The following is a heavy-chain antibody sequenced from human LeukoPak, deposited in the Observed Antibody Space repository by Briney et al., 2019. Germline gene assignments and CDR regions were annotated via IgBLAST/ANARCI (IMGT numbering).Heavy chain of an antibody. J-gene: IGHJ3*01. D-gene: IGHD3-9*01. V-gene: IGHV1-18*01. CDR2: ISPYNDKT. CDR1: GYAFTKYG. CDR3: ASGNTYYNTFIGQDALDL. Sequence: ASVKVSCKTSGYAFTKYGITWVRQAPGQGLELIGWISPYNDKTKYIQKLQDRVSMTTDTSSTTAYMELRSLRSDDKGVYYCASGNTYYNTFIGQDALDLWGQGTLVTVSS.